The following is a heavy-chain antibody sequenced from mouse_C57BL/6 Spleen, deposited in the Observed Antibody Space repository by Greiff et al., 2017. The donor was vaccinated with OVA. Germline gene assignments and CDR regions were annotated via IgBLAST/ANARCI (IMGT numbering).Heavy chain of an antibody. V-gene: IGHV1-15*01. J-gene: IGHJ2*01. Sequence: QVQLQQSGAELVRPGASVTLSCKASGYTFTDYEMHWVKQTPVHGLEWIGAIDPETGGTAYNQKFKGKAILTADKSSSTAYMELRSLTSEDSAVYYCTRKEDMDYSNYGSYFDYWGQGTTLTVSS. CDR1: GYTFTDYE. D-gene: IGHD2-5*01. CDR2: IDPETGGT. CDR3: TRKEDMDYSNYGSYFDY.